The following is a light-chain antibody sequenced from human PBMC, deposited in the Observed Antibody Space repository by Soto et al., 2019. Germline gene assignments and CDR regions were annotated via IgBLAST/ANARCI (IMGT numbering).Light chain of an antibody. Sequence: IQMTQSPSSLSASVGDTVTITCRASQTVPTFLNWYQQKPGKAPKLLIYATSSLEGGVPSRFSGSGSGTEFTLTISSLQPDDFATYYCQQYNSYPWTFGQGTKVDIK. CDR1: QTVPTF. V-gene: IGKV1-5*01. CDR2: ATS. CDR3: QQYNSYPWT. J-gene: IGKJ1*01.